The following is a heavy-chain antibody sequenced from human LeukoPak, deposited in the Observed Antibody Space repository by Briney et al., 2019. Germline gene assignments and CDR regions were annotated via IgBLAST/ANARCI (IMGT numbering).Heavy chain of an antibody. Sequence: GGSLRLSCAASGFDFDDYGMNWVRQVPGKGLEWVSGISWNGVTTTYADSVKGRFTISRDSPNNSLYLQMNSLRAEDTAVYYCANTPYYDFWSGYYFFDYWGQGTLVTVSS. CDR1: GFDFDDYG. CDR3: ANTPYYDFWSGYYFFDY. CDR2: ISWNGVTT. V-gene: IGHV3-20*04. J-gene: IGHJ4*02. D-gene: IGHD3-3*01.